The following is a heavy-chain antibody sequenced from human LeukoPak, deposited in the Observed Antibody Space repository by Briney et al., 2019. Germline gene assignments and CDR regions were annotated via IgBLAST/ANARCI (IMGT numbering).Heavy chain of an antibody. V-gene: IGHV3-30*02. CDR3: SKDGRGYSGYDLYYLDH. J-gene: IGHJ4*02. Sequence: GGSLRLSCAASGFTFSNYGMHWVRQAPGKGLEWVAFIRYDGSNKYYADSVKGRFTISRDNSKNTLYLQMDSLRAEDTAVYYCSKDGRGYSGYDLYYLDHWGQGTLDTVSS. CDR1: GFTFSNYG. CDR2: IRYDGSNK. D-gene: IGHD5-12*01.